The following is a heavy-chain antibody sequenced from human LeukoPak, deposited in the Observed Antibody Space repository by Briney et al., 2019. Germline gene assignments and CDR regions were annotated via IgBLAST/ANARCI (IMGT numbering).Heavy chain of an antibody. Sequence: PSETLSLTCAVYGGSFSGYYWSWIRQPPGKGLEWIGEINHSGSTNYNPSLKSRVTISVDTSKNQFSLKLSSVTAADTAVYYCARDLKEWGQGTLVTVSS. J-gene: IGHJ4*02. CDR3: ARDLKE. V-gene: IGHV4-34*01. CDR2: INHSGST. CDR1: GGSFSGYY.